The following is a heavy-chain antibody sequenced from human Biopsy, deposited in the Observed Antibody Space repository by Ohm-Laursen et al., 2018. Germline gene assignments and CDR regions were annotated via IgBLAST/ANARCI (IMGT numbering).Heavy chain of an antibody. D-gene: IGHD3-3*01. V-gene: IGHV3-9*01. J-gene: IGHJ4*02. CDR1: GFTFDDHV. Sequence: SLRLSCSASGFTFDDHVMHWVRQAPGKGLEWVSGISWDGGSEGYADSVKGRFTISRDNAKNSLFLQMNSLTTEDTALYYCVRGYSSSWSGYLDHWGQGTLVAVSS. CDR2: ISWDGGSE. CDR3: VRGYSSSWSGYLDH.